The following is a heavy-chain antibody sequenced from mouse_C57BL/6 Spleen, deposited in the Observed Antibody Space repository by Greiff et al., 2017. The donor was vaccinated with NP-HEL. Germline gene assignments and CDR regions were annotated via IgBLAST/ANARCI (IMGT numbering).Heavy chain of an antibody. Sequence: QVQLQQSGPELVKPGASVKISCKASGYAFSSSWMNWVKQRPGKGLEWIGRIYPGDGDTNYNGKFKGKATLTADKSSSTAYMQLRSLTSEDSAVYFCARGDYGWFAYWGQGTLVTVSA. D-gene: IGHD2-4*01. CDR2: IYPGDGDT. V-gene: IGHV1-82*01. CDR3: ARGDYGWFAY. CDR1: GYAFSSSW. J-gene: IGHJ3*01.